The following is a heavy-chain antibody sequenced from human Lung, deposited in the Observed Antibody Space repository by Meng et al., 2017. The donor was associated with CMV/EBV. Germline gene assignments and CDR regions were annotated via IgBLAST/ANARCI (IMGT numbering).Heavy chain of an antibody. V-gene: IGHV1-46*01. J-gene: IGHJ1*01. D-gene: IGHD2-2*02. CDR2: INPSGGST. CDR1: GYTFTSYY. Sequence: AXVXVSXXASGYTFTSYYMHWVRQAPGQGLEWMGIINPSGGSTSYAQKFQGRVTMTRDTSTSTVYMELSSLRSEDTAVYYCARLYCSSTSCYTAGYFQHWGQGTXVTV. CDR3: ARLYCSSTSCYTAGYFQH.